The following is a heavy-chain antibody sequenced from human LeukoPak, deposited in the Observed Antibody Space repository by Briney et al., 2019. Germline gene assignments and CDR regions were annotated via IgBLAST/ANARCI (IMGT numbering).Heavy chain of an antibody. D-gene: IGHD3-10*01. J-gene: IGHJ4*02. Sequence: ASVKVSCKASGYTFTGYYMHWVRQAPGQGLEWMGWMNPNSGNTGYAQKFQGRVTMTRNTSISTAYMELSSLRSEDTAVYYCARRPRNYGSGSYLNYWGQGTLVTVSS. V-gene: IGHV1-8*02. CDR3: ARRPRNYGSGSYLNY. CDR2: MNPNSGNT. CDR1: GYTFTGYY.